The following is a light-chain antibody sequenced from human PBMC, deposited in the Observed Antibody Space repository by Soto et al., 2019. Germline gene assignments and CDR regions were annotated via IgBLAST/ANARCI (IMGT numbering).Light chain of an antibody. CDR1: SSDVGAYNY. CDR2: EVS. CDR3: CSFTSTTTYV. Sequence: QSALTQPASVSGSLGQSITISCTGTSSDVGAYNYVSWYQQQPGKAPKLMISEVSNRPSGVSNRFSGSKSGNTASLTISGLQAEDEADYYCCSFTSTTTYVFGTGTKVTVL. J-gene: IGLJ1*01. V-gene: IGLV2-14*01.